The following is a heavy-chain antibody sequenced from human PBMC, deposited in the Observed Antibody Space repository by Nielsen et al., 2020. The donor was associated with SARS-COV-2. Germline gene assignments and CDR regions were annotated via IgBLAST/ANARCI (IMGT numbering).Heavy chain of an antibody. Sequence: SVKVSCKASGGTFSSYAISWVRQAPGQGLEWMGGIIPIFGTANYAQKFQGRVTITADKSTSTAYMELSSLRSEDTAVYYCARDSDFWSAPRHGMDVWGQGTTVTVSS. CDR3: ARDSDFWSAPRHGMDV. CDR2: IIPIFGTA. D-gene: IGHD3-3*01. CDR1: GGTFSSYA. V-gene: IGHV1-69*06. J-gene: IGHJ6*02.